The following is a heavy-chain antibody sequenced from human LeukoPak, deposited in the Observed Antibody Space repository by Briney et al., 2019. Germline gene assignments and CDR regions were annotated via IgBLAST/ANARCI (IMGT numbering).Heavy chain of an antibody. J-gene: IGHJ3*02. Sequence: GGSLRLSCAASGFTFNNYWLSWVRQAPGKGLEWVANIRPDGSEKYYVDSLKGRFTISRDNAKNSLYLQMNSLRAEDTAVYYCARGDYYDRRGYFNDAFDIWGQGTMVTVSS. V-gene: IGHV3-7*01. CDR1: GFTFNNYW. CDR3: ARGDYYDRRGYFNDAFDI. D-gene: IGHD3-22*01. CDR2: IRPDGSEK.